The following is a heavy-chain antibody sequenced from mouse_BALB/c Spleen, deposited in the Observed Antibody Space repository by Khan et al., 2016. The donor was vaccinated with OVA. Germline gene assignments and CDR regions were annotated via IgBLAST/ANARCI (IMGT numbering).Heavy chain of an antibody. J-gene: IGHJ2*01. CDR1: GFTFSSYG. CDR3: ARMARTIN. CDR2: INSNGGST. V-gene: IGHV5-6-3*01. Sequence: EVQGVESGGGLVQPGGSLKLSCAASGFTFSSYGMSWVRQTPDKRLELVATINSNGGSTYYQDSVKGRFTISRDNAKNTLYLQMSSRKSEDTAMYYCARMARTINWGQGTTLTVSS.